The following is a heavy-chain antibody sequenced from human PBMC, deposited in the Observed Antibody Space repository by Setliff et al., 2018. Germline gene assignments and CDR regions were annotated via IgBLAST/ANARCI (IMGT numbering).Heavy chain of an antibody. V-gene: IGHV3-64*02. J-gene: IGHJ6*02. CDR1: GFTFSSYA. CDR2: ISSNGGST. Sequence: GSLRLSCAASGFTFSSYAMSWVRQAPGKGLEYVSAISSNGGSTYYADSVKGRFTISRDNSKNTLYLQVGSLRAEDMAVYYCARSTPPYCSSTSCYPINYYYYGMDVWGQGTTVTVSS. D-gene: IGHD2-2*01. CDR3: ARSTPPYCSSTSCYPINYYYYGMDV.